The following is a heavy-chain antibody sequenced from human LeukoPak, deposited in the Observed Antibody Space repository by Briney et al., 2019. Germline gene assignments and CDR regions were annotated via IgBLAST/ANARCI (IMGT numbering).Heavy chain of an antibody. CDR1: EYTFTSYY. CDR2: INPSGGST. D-gene: IGHD3-22*01. J-gene: IGHJ4*02. V-gene: IGHV1-46*01. Sequence: ASVKVSCKASEYTFTSYYMHWVRQAPGQGLEWMGIINPSGGSTSYAQKFQGRVTMTRDMSTSTVYMELSSLRSEDTAVYYCWYYDSSGPDYWGQGTLVTVSS. CDR3: WYYDSSGPDY.